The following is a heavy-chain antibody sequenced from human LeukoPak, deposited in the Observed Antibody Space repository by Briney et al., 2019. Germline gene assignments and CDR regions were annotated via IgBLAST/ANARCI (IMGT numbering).Heavy chain of an antibody. CDR2: IYYSGST. CDR3: ARDPMIVAGDYGMDV. D-gene: IGHD3-22*01. V-gene: IGHV4-31*03. Sequence: SQTLSLTCTVSGGSISSGGYYWSWIRQHPGKGLEWIGYIYYSGSTYYNPSLKSRVTISVDTSKNQFSLKLSSVTAADTAVYYCARDPMIVAGDYGMDVWGQGTTVTVSS. J-gene: IGHJ6*02. CDR1: GGSISSGGYY.